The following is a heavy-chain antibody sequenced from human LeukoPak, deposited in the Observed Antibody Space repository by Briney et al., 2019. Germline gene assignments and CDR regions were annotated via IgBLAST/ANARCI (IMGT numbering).Heavy chain of an antibody. CDR1: GFIFDSYA. CDR2: ISGGTRNI. CDR3: ARDHAPGI. V-gene: IGHV3-23*01. D-gene: IGHD7-27*01. J-gene: IGHJ3*02. Sequence: GGSLRLSCAASGFIFDSYAMSWVRQAPGKGLEWVSAISGGTRNIYYADSVKGRFTISRDNSKNTLYLQMNSLRVEDTAVYYCARDHAPGIWGQGTMVSVSS.